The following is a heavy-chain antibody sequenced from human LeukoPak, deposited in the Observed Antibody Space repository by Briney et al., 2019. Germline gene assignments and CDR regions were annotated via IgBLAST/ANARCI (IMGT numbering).Heavy chain of an antibody. J-gene: IGHJ4*02. CDR3: ARLYDYVWGSYRYTGMDYFDY. Sequence: ASVKVSCKASGYTFTSYGISWVRQAPGQGLEWMGWISAYNGNANYAQKLQGRVTMTTDTSTSTAYMELRSLSSDDTAVYYCARLYDYVWGSYRYTGMDYFDYWGQGPWSPSPQ. CDR2: ISAYNGNA. D-gene: IGHD3-16*02. CDR1: GYTFTSYG. V-gene: IGHV1-18*01.